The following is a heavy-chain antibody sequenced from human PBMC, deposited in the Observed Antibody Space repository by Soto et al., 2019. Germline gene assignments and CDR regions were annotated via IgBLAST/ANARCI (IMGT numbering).Heavy chain of an antibody. CDR2: ISYDGSNK. CDR1: GFTFSSYG. V-gene: IGHV3-30*18. J-gene: IGHJ4*02. CDR3: AKALSSSGWAELH. D-gene: IGHD6-19*01. Sequence: QVQLVESGGGVVQPGRSLRLSCAASGFTFSSYGMHWVRQAPGKGLEWVAVISYDGSNKYYADSVKGRFTISRDNSKNTLYLQMNSLRAEDTAVYYCAKALSSSGWAELHWGQGTLVTVSS.